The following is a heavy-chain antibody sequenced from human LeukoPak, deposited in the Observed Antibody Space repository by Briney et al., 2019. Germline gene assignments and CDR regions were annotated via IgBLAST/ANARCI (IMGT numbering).Heavy chain of an antibody. D-gene: IGHD5-18*01. CDR3: AFSPLGFNYGYAY. V-gene: IGHV3-23*01. J-gene: IGHJ4*02. CDR2: LSDGGHSS. CDR1: GFTFSSYA. Sequence: GSLRLSCAASGFTFSSYAMNWVRQAPGKGLEWVSSLSDGGHSSFYADSVKGRFTIYRDDSQSILYLQMNNLSGDDTALYYCAFSPLGFNYGYAYWGQGTLVTVSS.